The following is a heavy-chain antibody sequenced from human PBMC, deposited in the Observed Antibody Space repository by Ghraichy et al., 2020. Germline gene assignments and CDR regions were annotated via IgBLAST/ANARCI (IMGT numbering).Heavy chain of an antibody. CDR2: INPSGGST. Sequence: ASVKVSCKASGYTFTRYQMHWVRQDPGQGLEWMGIINPSGGSTTYAQKFQGRVAMTRDTSTSTFYLEVKWLLSEDTAIYYCARAEEYCGTNCYWPAIDYWGQGTLVTVSS. V-gene: IGHV1-46*01. CDR1: GYTFTRYQ. CDR3: ARAEEYCGTNCYWPAIDY. J-gene: IGHJ4*02. D-gene: IGHD2-21*02.